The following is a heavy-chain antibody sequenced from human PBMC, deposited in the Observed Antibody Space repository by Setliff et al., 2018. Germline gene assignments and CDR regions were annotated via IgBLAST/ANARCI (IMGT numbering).Heavy chain of an antibody. D-gene: IGHD3-9*01. J-gene: IGHJ6*02. V-gene: IGHV4-38-2*02. CDR2: IYHSGST. CDR1: GYSISSGYY. Sequence: SETLSLTCTVSGYSISSGYYWGWIRQPPGKGLEWIGSIYHSGSTSYTPSLKSRVTRSVDTSKNQFSLKLSSVTAADTAVYYCARGLKLRYFDRTVGGYGMDVWGQGTTVTVSS. CDR3: ARGLKLRYFDRTVGGYGMDV.